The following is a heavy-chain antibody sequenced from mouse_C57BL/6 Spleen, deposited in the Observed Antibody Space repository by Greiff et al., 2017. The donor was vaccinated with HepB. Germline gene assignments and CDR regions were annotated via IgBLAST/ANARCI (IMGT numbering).Heavy chain of an antibody. CDR3: ARETDSHYFDY. Sequence: QVQLKQPGAELVKPGASVKLSCKASGYTFTSYWMHWVKQRPGQGLEWIGMIHPNSGSTNYNEKFKSKATLTVDKSSSTAYMQLSSLTSEDSAVYYCARETDSHYFDYWGQGTTLTVSS. J-gene: IGHJ2*01. D-gene: IGHD2-12*01. CDR1: GYTFTSYW. CDR2: IHPNSGST. V-gene: IGHV1-64*01.